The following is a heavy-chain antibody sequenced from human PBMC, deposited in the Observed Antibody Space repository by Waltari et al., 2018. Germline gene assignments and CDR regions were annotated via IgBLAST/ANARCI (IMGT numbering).Heavy chain of an antibody. CDR3: ARGLAARAFDY. D-gene: IGHD6-6*01. J-gene: IGHJ4*02. V-gene: IGHV4-31*03. CDR1: GGSISSGGYY. Sequence: QVQLQESGPGLVKPSQTLSLTCTVSGGSISSGGYYWSWIRQHPGKGREWIGYIYYSGSTYYNPPLKSRVTLAVDTSKNHFSLKLSSVTAADTAVYYCARGLAARAFDYWGQGTLVTVSS. CDR2: IYYSGST.